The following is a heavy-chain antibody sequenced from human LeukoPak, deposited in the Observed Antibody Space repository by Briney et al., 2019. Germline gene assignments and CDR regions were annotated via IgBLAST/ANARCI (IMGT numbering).Heavy chain of an antibody. V-gene: IGHV4-59*01. CDR1: GGSISSYY. Sequence: SETLSLTCTVSGGSISSYYWSWIRQPPGKGLEWIGYIYYSGSTNYNPSLKSRVTISVDTSKNQFSLKLSSVTAADTAVYYCAREKYDDYYDSSGPDLGFDYWGQGTLVTVSS. D-gene: IGHD3-22*01. CDR2: IYYSGST. J-gene: IGHJ4*02. CDR3: AREKYDDYYDSSGPDLGFDY.